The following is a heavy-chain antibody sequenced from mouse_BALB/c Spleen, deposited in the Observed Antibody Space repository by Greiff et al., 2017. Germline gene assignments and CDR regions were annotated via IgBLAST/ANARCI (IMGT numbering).Heavy chain of an antibody. D-gene: IGHD2-3*01. V-gene: IGHV2-2*02. Sequence: QVQLKESGPGLVQPSQSLSITCTVSGFSLTSYGVHWVRQSPGKGLEWLGVIWSGGSTDYNAAFISRLSISKDNSKSQVFFKMNSLQANDTAIYYCASMIYDGYYDYYAMDYWGQGTSVTVSS. CDR2: IWSGGST. CDR3: ASMIYDGYYDYYAMDY. J-gene: IGHJ4*01. CDR1: GFSLTSYG.